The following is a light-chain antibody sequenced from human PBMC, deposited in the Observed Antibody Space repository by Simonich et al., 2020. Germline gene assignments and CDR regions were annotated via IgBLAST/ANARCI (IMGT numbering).Light chain of an antibody. Sequence: SYELPQPPSVSVSPGQTARITCSGDALPKQYAYWYQQKPGQAPVLLIYKDSSRPSGIPERFSGSSSGKTVTLTIRGVQAEDEADYYCQSADSSGTYRVFGGGTKLTVL. CDR2: KDS. CDR3: QSADSSGTYRV. CDR1: ALPKQY. J-gene: IGLJ3*02. V-gene: IGLV3-25*03.